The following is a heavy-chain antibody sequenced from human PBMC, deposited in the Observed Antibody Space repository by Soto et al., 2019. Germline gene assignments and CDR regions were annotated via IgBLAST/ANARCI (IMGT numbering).Heavy chain of an antibody. Sequence: GGSLRLSCAASGFTFSSYAMSWVRQAPGKGLEWVSAISGSGGSTYYADSVKGRFTISRDNSKNTLYLQMNSLRAEDTAVYYCAKEIGYSSSWYDIFPFDYWGQGTLVTVSS. CDR2: ISGSGGST. D-gene: IGHD6-13*01. CDR3: AKEIGYSSSWYDIFPFDY. J-gene: IGHJ4*02. V-gene: IGHV3-23*01. CDR1: GFTFSSYA.